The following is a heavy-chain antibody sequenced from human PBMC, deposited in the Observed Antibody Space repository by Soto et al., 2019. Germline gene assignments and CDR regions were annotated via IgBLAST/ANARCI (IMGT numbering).Heavy chain of an antibody. CDR2: IIPILGIA. CDR1: GGTFSGYT. D-gene: IGHD2-2*01. Sequence: SVKVSCKASGGTFSGYTTSWVRQAPGQGLEWMGGIIPILGIANYAQKFQGRVTITADKSTSTAYMELSSLRSEDTAVYYCASLGYCSGTSCYVNAFDIWGQGTMVTVSS. V-gene: IGHV1-69*10. CDR3: ASLGYCSGTSCYVNAFDI. J-gene: IGHJ3*02.